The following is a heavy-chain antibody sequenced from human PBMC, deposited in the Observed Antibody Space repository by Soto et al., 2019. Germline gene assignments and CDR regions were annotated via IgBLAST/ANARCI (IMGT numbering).Heavy chain of an antibody. CDR1: GFTFSGYG. V-gene: IGHV3-33*01. Sequence: PGGSLRLSCAASGFTFSGYGMHWVRQAPGKGLDWVAVTRHDGSNTYYADSVRGRFTISRDNSNKMLYLQMNSLRAEDTAVYYCARDGVGTTTYFGYFDYWGQGTLVTVSS. CDR3: ARDGVGTTTYFGYFDY. CDR2: TRHDGSNT. J-gene: IGHJ4*02. D-gene: IGHD1-26*01.